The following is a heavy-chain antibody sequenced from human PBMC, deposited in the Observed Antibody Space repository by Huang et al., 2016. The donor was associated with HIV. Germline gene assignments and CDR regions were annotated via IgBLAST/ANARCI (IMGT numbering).Heavy chain of an antibody. CDR1: GFSITTDGAG. Sequence: QITLKESGPTLVKPTQTLTLTCTFAGFSITTDGAGVGWIRQPPGKALEWLALIFWDDDKRYSPSLKNRLSITKDTSKNQVVLTMTNMDPVDTATYFCAHRQTYDFWSGSFDSWGQGTLVTVSS. CDR3: AHRQTYDFWSGSFDS. V-gene: IGHV2-5*02. CDR2: IFWDDDK. D-gene: IGHD3-3*01. J-gene: IGHJ4*02.